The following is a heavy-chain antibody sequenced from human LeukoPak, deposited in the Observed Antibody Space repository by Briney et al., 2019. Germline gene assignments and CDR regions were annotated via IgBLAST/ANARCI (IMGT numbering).Heavy chain of an antibody. V-gene: IGHV3-21*01. CDR3: ARIASYCGGDCHPTDDY. J-gene: IGHJ4*02. D-gene: IGHD2-21*02. CDR2: ISSSSSYI. Sequence: GGSLRLSCAASGFTFSSYSMNWVRQAPGKGLEWVSSISSSSSYIYYADSVKGRFTISRDNAKNSLYLQKNSLRAEDTAVYYCARIASYCGGDCHPTDDYWGQGTLVTVSS. CDR1: GFTFSSYS.